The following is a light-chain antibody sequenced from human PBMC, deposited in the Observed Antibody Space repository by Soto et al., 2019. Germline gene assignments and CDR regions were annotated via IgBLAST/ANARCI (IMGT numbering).Light chain of an antibody. Sequence: DIQMTQSPSTLSASVGDRVTITCRASQSISSWLAWYQQKPGEAPKLLIYDASSLESGVPSRFSGSGSGTEFNLTISRLQTDDFATYYCPQYNSYRTFGQGPKVELQ. V-gene: IGKV1-5*01. CDR2: DAS. J-gene: IGKJ1*01. CDR1: QSISSW. CDR3: PQYNSYRT.